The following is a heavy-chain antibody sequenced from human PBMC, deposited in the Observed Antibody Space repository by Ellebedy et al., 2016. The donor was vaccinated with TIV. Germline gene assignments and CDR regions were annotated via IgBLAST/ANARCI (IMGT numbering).Heavy chain of an antibody. CDR1: GGSISSGDYY. Sequence: MPSETLSLTCTVSGGSISSGDYYWSWIRQPPGKGLEWIGYIYYSGSTYYNPSLKSRVTISVDTSKNQFSLKLDSVTAADTAVYYCARGFLSKWLDPWGRGTLVTVSS. CDR2: IYYSGST. J-gene: IGHJ5*02. CDR3: ARGFLSKWLDP. V-gene: IGHV4-30-4*02.